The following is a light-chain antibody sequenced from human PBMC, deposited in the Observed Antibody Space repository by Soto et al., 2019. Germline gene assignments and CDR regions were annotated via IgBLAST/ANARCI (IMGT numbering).Light chain of an antibody. CDR2: CTS. CDR3: QQYDNWPSVT. Sequence: IVMTQSPATLSVSPGERATLSCRASQSVGRSLAWYQQKPGQAPRLLMYCTSARATGIPATFSGSGSGTEFTLTISSLQSEDFAVYYCQQYDNWPSVTFGGGTQVEIK. J-gene: IGKJ4*01. V-gene: IGKV3-15*01. CDR1: QSVGRS.